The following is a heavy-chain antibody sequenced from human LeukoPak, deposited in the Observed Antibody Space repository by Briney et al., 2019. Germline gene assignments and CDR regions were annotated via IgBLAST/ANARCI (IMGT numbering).Heavy chain of an antibody. D-gene: IGHD2-15*01. CDR1: GGSISSSNW. J-gene: IGHJ4*02. CDR3: ARANRKYCSGGSCYKGEIDY. CDR2: IYHSGST. Sequence: PSGTLSLTCAVSGGSISSSNWWSWVRQPPGKGLEWIGEIYHSGSTNYNPSLKSRVTTSVDTSKNQFSLKLSSVTAADTAVYYCARANRKYCSGGSCYKGEIDYWGQGTLVTVSS. V-gene: IGHV4-4*02.